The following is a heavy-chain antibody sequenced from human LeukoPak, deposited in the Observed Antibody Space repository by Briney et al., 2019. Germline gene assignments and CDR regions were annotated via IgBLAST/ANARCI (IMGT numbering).Heavy chain of an antibody. CDR1: GFNFSNNL. Sequence: PGRSLRLSCAASGFNFSNNLLHWVRQAPGKGLEWVAVSSFDGTKKYYADSVKGRFVISGDNSKNTLYLQMNSLRAEDTAVYYCAKIPVDTAMANVDYWGQGTLVTVSS. V-gene: IGHV3-30*09. J-gene: IGHJ4*02. CDR3: AKIPVDTAMANVDY. CDR2: SSFDGTKK. D-gene: IGHD5-18*01.